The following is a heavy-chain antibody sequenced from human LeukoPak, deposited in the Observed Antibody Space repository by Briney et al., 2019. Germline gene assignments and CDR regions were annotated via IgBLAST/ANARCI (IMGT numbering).Heavy chain of an antibody. CDR1: GGSISSGDYY. J-gene: IGHJ4*02. Sequence: PSETLSLTCTVSGGSISSGDYYWSWIRQPPGKGLEWIGYIYYSGSTYYNPSLKSRVTISVDTSKNQFSLKLSSVTAADTAVYYCARASPGATFDCWGQGTLVTVSS. V-gene: IGHV4-30-4*08. CDR3: ARASPGATFDC. CDR2: IYYSGST.